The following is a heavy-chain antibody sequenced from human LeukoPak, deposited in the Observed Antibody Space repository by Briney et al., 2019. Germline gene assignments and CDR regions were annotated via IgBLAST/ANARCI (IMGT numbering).Heavy chain of an antibody. Sequence: PSETLSLTCAVSGGSISSSNWWSWVRQPPGKGLEWIGEIYHSGSTNYNPSLKSRVTISVDKSKNQFSPKLSPVTAADTAVYYCANSQSRYSNDYWGQGTLVTVSS. J-gene: IGHJ4*02. CDR3: ANSQSRYSNDY. V-gene: IGHV4-4*02. CDR2: IYHSGST. D-gene: IGHD6-13*01. CDR1: GGSISSSNW.